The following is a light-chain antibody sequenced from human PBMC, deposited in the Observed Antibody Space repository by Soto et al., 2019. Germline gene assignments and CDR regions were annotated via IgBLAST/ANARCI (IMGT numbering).Light chain of an antibody. V-gene: IGKV3-20*01. Sequence: EIVLTQSPGTLSLSPGEIATLSCRASQSVSSSLAWYQQKPGQAPRLLIYGASSRATGIPDRFSGSGSGTDFTITISRLEPEDFAVYYCQQYGRPSRTFGQGTKVEIK. CDR3: QQYGRPSRT. J-gene: IGKJ1*01. CDR2: GAS. CDR1: QSVSSS.